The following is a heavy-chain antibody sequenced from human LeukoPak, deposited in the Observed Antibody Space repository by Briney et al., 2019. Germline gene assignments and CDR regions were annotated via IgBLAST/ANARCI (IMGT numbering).Heavy chain of an antibody. CDR3: AKAPALAYYDVLTGENFDY. Sequence: GGSLRLSCAASGFTFSSYGMHWVRQAPGKGLEWVAVIWYDGSNKYYADSVKGRFTISRDNSKNTLYLQMNSLRAEDTAVYYCAKAPALAYYDVLTGENFDYWGQGTLVTVSS. D-gene: IGHD3-9*01. CDR1: GFTFSSYG. V-gene: IGHV3-33*06. CDR2: IWYDGSNK. J-gene: IGHJ4*02.